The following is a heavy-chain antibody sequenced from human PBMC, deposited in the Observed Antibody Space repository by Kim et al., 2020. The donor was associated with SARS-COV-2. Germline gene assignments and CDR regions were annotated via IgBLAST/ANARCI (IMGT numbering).Heavy chain of an antibody. Sequence: SVKVSCKASGCTFSSYAISWVRQAPGQGLEWMGGIIPIFGTASYAQKFQGRVTITANTSTSTAYMELSSLRSEDTAVYYCAGGAESRGVSTWFSPWGKG. V-gene: IGHV1-69*06. CDR2: IIPIFGTA. CDR1: GCTFSSYA. CDR3: AGGAESRGVSTWFSP. D-gene: IGHD3-10*01. J-gene: IGHJ5*02.